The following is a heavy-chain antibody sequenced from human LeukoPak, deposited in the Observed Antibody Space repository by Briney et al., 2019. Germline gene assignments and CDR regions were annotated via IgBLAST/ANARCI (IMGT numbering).Heavy chain of an antibody. CDR2: ISSNGGIT. J-gene: IGHJ4*02. Sequence: GGSLRLSCAASGFTFSSYAMHWVRQAPGKGLEYVSAISSNGGITYYANSVKGRFTISRDNSKNTLYLQMGSLRAEDMAVYCCARVWTGTTDYWGQGTLVTVSS. D-gene: IGHD1-1*01. CDR3: ARVWTGTTDY. V-gene: IGHV3-64*01. CDR1: GFTFSSYA.